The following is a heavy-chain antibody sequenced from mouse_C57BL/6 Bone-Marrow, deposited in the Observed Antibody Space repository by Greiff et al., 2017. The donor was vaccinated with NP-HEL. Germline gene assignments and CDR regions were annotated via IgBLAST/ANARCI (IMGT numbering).Heavy chain of an antibody. Sequence: VQLQQSGAELVKPGASVKISCKASGYEFSNYWMNWVKQRPGQGLEWIGQIYPGDGDTNYNGKFKDKATLTADKSSSTAYMQLSRLTSEGSAVYFCARGAYWGQGTLVTVSA. CDR2: IYPGDGDT. V-gene: IGHV1-80*01. J-gene: IGHJ3*01. CDR3: ARGAY. CDR1: GYEFSNYW.